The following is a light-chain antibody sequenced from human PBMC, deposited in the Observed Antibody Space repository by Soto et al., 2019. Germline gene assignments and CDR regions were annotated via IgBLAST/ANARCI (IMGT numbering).Light chain of an antibody. J-gene: IGKJ1*01. V-gene: IGKV3-20*01. CDR3: QQYGSSPWT. CDR1: ESVTSNY. CDR2: GAS. Sequence: EIVLTQSPGTLSLSPGERATLSSRASESVTSNYLAWYQQKPGQAPRLLISGASGRATGIPDRFSGSGSGTDFILTISRLEPEDFAVYYCQQYGSSPWTFGQGTKVDIK.